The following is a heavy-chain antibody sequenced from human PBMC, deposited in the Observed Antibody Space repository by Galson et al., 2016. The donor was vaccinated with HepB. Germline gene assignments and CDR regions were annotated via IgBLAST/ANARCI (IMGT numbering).Heavy chain of an antibody. Sequence: SLRLSCAASGFTFTSYSMNWVRQVPGKGLEWVSYIGSSPGTVYYADSAKGRFTISRDNAKNSLYLQMNSLRDEDTAVYYCARDPLGYSYALVRYFDYWGQGTLVTVSS. J-gene: IGHJ4*02. CDR2: IGSSPGTV. CDR3: ARDPLGYSYALVRYFDY. D-gene: IGHD5-18*01. V-gene: IGHV3-48*02. CDR1: GFTFTSYS.